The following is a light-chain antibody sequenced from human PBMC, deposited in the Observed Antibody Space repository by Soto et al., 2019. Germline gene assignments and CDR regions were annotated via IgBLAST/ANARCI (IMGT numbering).Light chain of an antibody. Sequence: EIVMTQSPATLSVSPGERATLSCRASQSVSSNLAWYQQKPGQAPRLLIYGAATRATGIPARFSGSGSGTEFTLTISSLQSADFAVYYCQQYNNWPPVTFGQGTKLEIK. J-gene: IGKJ2*01. CDR2: GAA. CDR3: QQYNNWPPVT. V-gene: IGKV3-15*01. CDR1: QSVSSN.